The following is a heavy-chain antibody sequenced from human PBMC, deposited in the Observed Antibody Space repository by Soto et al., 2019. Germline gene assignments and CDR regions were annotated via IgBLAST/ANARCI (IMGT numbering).Heavy chain of an antibody. V-gene: IGHV3-23*01. D-gene: IGHD2-2*01. CDR3: AKDRDYPRDQFHY. CDR1: GFTFSINA. Sequence: EVQLLESGGGLVQPGGSLRLSCATSGFTFSINALSWVRQAPGKGLEWVSAIIANGQGIYYADSVRGRFSISRDNSRNTVFLHMDSLRAEDTAVYYCAKDRDYPRDQFHYWGQGTLVTVSS. CDR2: IIANGQGI. J-gene: IGHJ4*02.